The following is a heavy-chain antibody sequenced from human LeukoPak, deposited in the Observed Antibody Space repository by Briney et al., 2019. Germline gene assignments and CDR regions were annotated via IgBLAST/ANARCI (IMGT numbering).Heavy chain of an antibody. Sequence: GGSLRLSCAASGFTFSSYEMNWVRQAPGKGLEWVANINQDGSEKYYVDSVKGRFTISRDNAKNSLYLQMNSLRAEDTAVYYCAELGIIMIGGVWGKGTTVTISS. CDR3: AELGIIMIGGV. CDR1: GFTFSSYE. D-gene: IGHD3-10*02. CDR2: INQDGSEK. J-gene: IGHJ6*04. V-gene: IGHV3-7*01.